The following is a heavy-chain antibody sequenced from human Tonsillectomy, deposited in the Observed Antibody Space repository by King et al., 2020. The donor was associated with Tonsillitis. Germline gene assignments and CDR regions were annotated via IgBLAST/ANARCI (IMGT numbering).Heavy chain of an antibody. CDR2: INHSGST. J-gene: IGHJ4*02. CDR1: GGSFSGYY. V-gene: IGHV4-34*01. D-gene: IGHD6-13*01. Sequence: VQLQQWGAGLLKPSETLSLTCAVYGGSFSGYYWSWIRQPPGKGLEWFGEINHSGSTNYNPSLKSRVTISVDTSKNQFSLKLSSVTAAATAVYYCARGGIAAAGKEFDYWGQGTLVTVSS. CDR3: ARGGIAAAGKEFDY.